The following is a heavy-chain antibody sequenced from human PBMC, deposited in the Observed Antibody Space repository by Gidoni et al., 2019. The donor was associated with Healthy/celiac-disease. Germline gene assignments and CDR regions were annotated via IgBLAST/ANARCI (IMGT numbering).Heavy chain of an antibody. CDR3: AREFRYCSSTSCYRAFDY. V-gene: IGHV1-18*01. Sequence: QVQLVQSGAEVKKPGASVTVSCKAPGYTFTSYGISWVRQAPGQGLEWMGWISAYNGNTNYAQKLQGRVTMTTDTSTSTAYMELRSLRSDDTAVYYCAREFRYCSSTSCYRAFDYWGQGTLVTVSS. J-gene: IGHJ4*02. CDR1: GYTFTSYG. CDR2: ISAYNGNT. D-gene: IGHD2-2*02.